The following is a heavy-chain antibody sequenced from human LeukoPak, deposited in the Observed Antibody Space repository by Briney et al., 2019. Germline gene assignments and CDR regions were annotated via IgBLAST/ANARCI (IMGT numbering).Heavy chain of an antibody. CDR1: GGSISSYY. Sequence: SETLSLTCTVSGGSISSYYWSWIRQPPGKGLEWIGYIYYSGSTNYNPSLKSRVTISVDTSKNQFSLKLSSVTAADTAVYYCARGRLVVVAAPLYYYYGMDVWGQGTTVTVSS. V-gene: IGHV4-59*01. CDR2: IYYSGST. J-gene: IGHJ6*02. CDR3: ARGRLVVVAAPLYYYYGMDV. D-gene: IGHD2-15*01.